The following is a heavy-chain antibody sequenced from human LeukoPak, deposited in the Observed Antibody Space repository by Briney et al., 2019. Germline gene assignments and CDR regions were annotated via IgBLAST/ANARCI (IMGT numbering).Heavy chain of an antibody. CDR2: MNPNSGNT. Sequence: ASVKVSCKASGYTFTGQYLHWVRQAPGQGLEWMGWMNPNSGNTGYAQKFQGRVTMTRNTSISTAYMELSSLRSEDTAVYYCARAAWPGSSGYYYGWGQGTLVTVSS. CDR1: GYTFTGQY. CDR3: ARAAWPGSSGYYYG. V-gene: IGHV1-8*02. J-gene: IGHJ4*02. D-gene: IGHD3-22*01.